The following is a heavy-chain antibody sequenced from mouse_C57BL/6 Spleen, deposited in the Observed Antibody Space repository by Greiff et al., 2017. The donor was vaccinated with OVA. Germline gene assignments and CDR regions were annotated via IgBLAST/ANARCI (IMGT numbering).Heavy chain of an antibody. CDR2: IHPSDSDT. Sequence: VKLQQPGAELVKPGASVKVSCKASGYTFTSYWMHWVKQRPGQGLEWIGRIHPSDSDTNYNQKFKGKATLTVDKSSSTAYMQLSSLTSEDSAVYYCAIYRGYDVYAMDYWGQGTSVTVSS. D-gene: IGHD2-2*01. V-gene: IGHV1-74*01. CDR3: AIYRGYDVYAMDY. J-gene: IGHJ4*01. CDR1: GYTFTSYW.